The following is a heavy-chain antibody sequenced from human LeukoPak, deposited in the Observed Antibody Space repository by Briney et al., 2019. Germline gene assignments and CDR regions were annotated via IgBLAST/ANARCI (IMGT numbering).Heavy chain of an antibody. J-gene: IGHJ6*02. V-gene: IGHV1-18*01. Sequence: ASVEVSCKASGYTFTSYGISWVRQAPGQGLEWMGWISAYNGNTSYAQKLQGRVTMTTDTSTSTAYMELRSLRSDDTAVYYCARDGYGSGANYYYYYGMDVWGQGTTVTVSS. CDR3: ARDGYGSGANYYYYYGMDV. D-gene: IGHD3-10*01. CDR1: GYTFTSYG. CDR2: ISAYNGNT.